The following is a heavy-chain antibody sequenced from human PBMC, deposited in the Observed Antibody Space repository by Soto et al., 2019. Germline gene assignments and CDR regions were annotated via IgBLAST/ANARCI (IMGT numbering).Heavy chain of an antibody. D-gene: IGHD5-18*01. V-gene: IGHV1-18*01. CDR1: GYTFASYG. CDR3: ATASGYSDGSDY. Sequence: QVQLVQSGAEVKKPGASVKVSCKASGYTFASYGIRWVRQAPGQGLEWMGWMSAYNGNTNYAQKLQGRVTMTKDTPTITADMELRSLRSEDRAVYYGATASGYSDGSDYWGQGTLVTDSS. CDR2: MSAYNGNT. J-gene: IGHJ4*02.